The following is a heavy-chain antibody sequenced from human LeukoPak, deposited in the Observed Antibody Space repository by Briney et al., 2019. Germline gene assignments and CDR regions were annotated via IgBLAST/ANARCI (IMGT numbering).Heavy chain of an antibody. CDR3: ARARVWLSYYYYGMDV. CDR1: GGSISSSSYY. D-gene: IGHD3-22*01. Sequence: SETLSLTCTVSGGSISSSSYYWGWIRQPPGKGLEWNGSIYYSGSTYYNPSLKSRVTISVDTSKNQFSLKLSSVTAADTAVYYCARARVWLSYYYYGMDVWGQGTTVTVSS. CDR2: IYYSGST. V-gene: IGHV4-39*07. J-gene: IGHJ6*02.